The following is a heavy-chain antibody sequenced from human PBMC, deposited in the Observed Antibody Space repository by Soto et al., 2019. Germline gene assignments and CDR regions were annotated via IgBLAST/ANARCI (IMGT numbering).Heavy chain of an antibody. D-gene: IGHD3-10*01. CDR1: GYSFTRYL. CDR3: ARHNHITMVRGGRHYCGMDF. CDR2: VYPGDADT. V-gene: IGHV5-51*01. Sequence: PGESLKISGKGSGYSFTRYLNGRVPQLPGKSLEWMWIVYPGDADTSYSQSFKGHVTISPGKSISTAYLQCSSLKASDTAMYYCARHNHITMVRGGRHYCGMDFWGQGNTVPVYS. J-gene: IGHJ6*02.